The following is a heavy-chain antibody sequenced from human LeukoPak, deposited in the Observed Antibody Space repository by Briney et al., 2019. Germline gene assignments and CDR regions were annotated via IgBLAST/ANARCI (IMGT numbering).Heavy chain of an antibody. CDR2: INTSGST. D-gene: IGHD3-3*01. J-gene: IGHJ3*02. Sequence: PSQTLSLTCTVSGGSISSGSYYWSWIRQPAGKGLEWIGRINTSGSTNYNPSFEIRVTISVDTSKNQFSLRLSSVTAADTAVYYCARKTYYDFWSGYPDRAFDIWGQGTMVTVSS. V-gene: IGHV4-61*02. CDR3: ARKTYYDFWSGYPDRAFDI. CDR1: GGSISSGSYY.